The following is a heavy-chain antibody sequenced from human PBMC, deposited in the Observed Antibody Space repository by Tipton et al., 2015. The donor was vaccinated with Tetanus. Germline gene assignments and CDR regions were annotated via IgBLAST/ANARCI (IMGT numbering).Heavy chain of an antibody. V-gene: IGHV4-34*01. J-gene: IGHJ4*02. Sequence: TLSLTCAVSGGPFRGYYWSWIRQPPGMGLEWIGEIDQFGNTNYNPSLKSRLTLSVDTSKNQFSLNLRSVIAADTAVYYCARGPPRLQFSYWGQGTLVTVSS. D-gene: IGHD5-24*01. CDR3: ARGPPRLQFSY. CDR1: GGPFRGYY. CDR2: IDQFGNT.